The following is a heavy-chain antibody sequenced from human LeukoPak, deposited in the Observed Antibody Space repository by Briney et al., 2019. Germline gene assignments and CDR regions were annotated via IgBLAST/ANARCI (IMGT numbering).Heavy chain of an antibody. CDR3: ARTANFAAGYYIDY. V-gene: IGHV3-21*01. Sequence: PGGSLRLSCAASGFTFSSYTMNWVRQAPGKGLEWVSPISGSRRHKYYADSVTGRFTISRDNAKNSLYLQMNRLRAEDTAVYYCARTANFAAGYYIDYWGKGTLVTVSS. CDR1: GFTFSSYT. J-gene: IGHJ4*02. CDR2: ISGSRRHK. D-gene: IGHD6-13*01.